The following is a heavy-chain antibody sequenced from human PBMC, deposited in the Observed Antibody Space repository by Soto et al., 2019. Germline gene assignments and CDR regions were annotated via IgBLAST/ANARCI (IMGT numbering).Heavy chain of an antibody. V-gene: IGHV3-30-3*01. J-gene: IGHJ6*02. CDR2: ISYDGSNK. D-gene: IGHD2-15*01. CDR1: GFTFRSYA. CDR3: ARGDREDIAVVVGVRPGEYGVDV. Sequence: QVQLVESGGGVVQPGRSLRLSCAASGFTFRSYAMHWVRQAPGKGLECVAVISYDGSNKFYRDYVKGRFTISRDNSKTTLYLQINSLRYEATAVSYCARGDREDIAVVVGVRPGEYGVDVWGQGTTVTVSS.